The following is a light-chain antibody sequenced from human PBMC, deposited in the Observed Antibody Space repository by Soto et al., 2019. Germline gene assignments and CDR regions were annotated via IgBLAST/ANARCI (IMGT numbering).Light chain of an antibody. Sequence: EIVMTQSPATLSVSPGERATLSCRASQSVSSNLAWYQQKPGQAPRLLIYDASTRATGIPARFSGSGSGPKFTLTISSLQSEDFAVYYCQQYNNWPPWTFGQGTKVEIK. CDR1: QSVSSN. CDR2: DAS. CDR3: QQYNNWPPWT. J-gene: IGKJ1*01. V-gene: IGKV3-15*01.